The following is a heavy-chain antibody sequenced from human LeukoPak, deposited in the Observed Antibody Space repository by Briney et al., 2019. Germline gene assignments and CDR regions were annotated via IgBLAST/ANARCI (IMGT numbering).Heavy chain of an antibody. Sequence: PSQTLSLSCTVSGGSISSGGYYWSWIRQHPGKGLEWIGYIYYSGSTYYNPSLKSRVTISVDTSKNQFSLKLSSVTAADTAVYYCARQKSLAVAGTYWFDPWGQGTLVTVSS. D-gene: IGHD6-19*01. J-gene: IGHJ5*02. V-gene: IGHV4-31*03. CDR2: IYYSGST. CDR1: GGSISSGGYY. CDR3: ARQKSLAVAGTYWFDP.